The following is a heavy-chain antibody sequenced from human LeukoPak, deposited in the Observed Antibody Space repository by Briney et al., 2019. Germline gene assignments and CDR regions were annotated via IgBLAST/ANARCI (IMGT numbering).Heavy chain of an antibody. J-gene: IGHJ4*02. Sequence: GRSLRLSCAASGFTFSRYVIHWVRQAPGKGLEWVAVIWYDGSNKYYADSVKGRFTISRDNSKNTLYLQMNSLRAEDTAVYYCARDGEVGATYFDYWGQGTLVTVSS. CDR1: GFTFSRYV. D-gene: IGHD1-26*01. V-gene: IGHV3-33*08. CDR2: IWYDGSNK. CDR3: ARDGEVGATYFDY.